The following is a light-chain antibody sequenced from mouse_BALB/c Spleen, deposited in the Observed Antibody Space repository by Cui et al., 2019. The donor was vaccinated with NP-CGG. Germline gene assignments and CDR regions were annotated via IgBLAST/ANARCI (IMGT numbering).Light chain of an antibody. J-gene: IGLJ1*01. CDR3: ALWYSNHWV. CDR2: GTN. CDR1: TGAVTTSNY. V-gene: IGLV1*01. Sequence: QAVVTQESALTTSPGETVTLTCRSSTGAVTTSNYANLVQEKPDHLFTGLIGGTNNRAPGVPARFSGSLIGDKAALTITGAQTDDEAIYFCALWYSNHWVFGGGTKLTVL.